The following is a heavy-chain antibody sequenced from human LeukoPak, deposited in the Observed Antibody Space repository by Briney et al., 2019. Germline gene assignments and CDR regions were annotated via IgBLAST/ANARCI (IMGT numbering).Heavy chain of an antibody. CDR3: TRGNGQMGYYFDY. V-gene: IGHV3-53*01. J-gene: IGHJ4*02. D-gene: IGHD1-1*01. CDR2: IYSGGSGGRI. CDR1: GFSVGYNY. Sequence: GVSLRLSCAASGFSVGYNYVSWVRQAPGKGLKWVSIIYSGGSGGRIYYADSVKGRFTTSRDNSTNTLYLQMNSLKAEDTAVYYCTRGNGQMGYYFDYWGQGTLVTVSS.